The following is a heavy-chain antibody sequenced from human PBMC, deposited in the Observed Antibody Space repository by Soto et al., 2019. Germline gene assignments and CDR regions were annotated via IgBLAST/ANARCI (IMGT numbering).Heavy chain of an antibody. CDR3: ARERRFGELSGFDP. J-gene: IGHJ5*02. Sequence: EVQLVESGGGLVQPGGSLRLSCAASGFTVSSNYMSWVRQAPGKGLEWVSVIYSGGSTYYADSVKGRFTISRHNSKNTLYLQMNGLRAEDTAVYYCARERRFGELSGFDPWGQGTLVTVSS. D-gene: IGHD3-10*01. V-gene: IGHV3-53*04. CDR1: GFTVSSNY. CDR2: IYSGGST.